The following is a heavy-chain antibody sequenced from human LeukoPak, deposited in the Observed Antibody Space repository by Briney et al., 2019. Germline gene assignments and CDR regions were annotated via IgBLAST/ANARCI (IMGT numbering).Heavy chain of an antibody. Sequence: SETLSLTCTVSGGSISNYYWSWIRQPPGKGLEWIGYIYYSGSTNYNPSLKSRVTISVDTSKNQFSLKLSSVTAADTAVYYCASQTYYYDSSGYYYGYFDYWGQGTLVTVSS. CDR2: IYYSGST. V-gene: IGHV4-59*08. CDR3: ASQTYYYDSSGYYYGYFDY. J-gene: IGHJ4*02. CDR1: GGSISNYY. D-gene: IGHD3-22*01.